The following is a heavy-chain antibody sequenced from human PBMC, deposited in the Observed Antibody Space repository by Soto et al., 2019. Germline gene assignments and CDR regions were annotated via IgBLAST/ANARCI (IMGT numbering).Heavy chain of an antibody. CDR3: ATWLQREHPYDV. J-gene: IGHJ3*01. CDR2: VYDADGK. V-gene: IGHV3-53*01. CDR1: GMTVSGKKY. Sequence: QPGGSLRLSCAVVGMTVSGKKYVAWVRQAPGKGLEWVSGVYDADGKYYADSVKGRFTTSRDSSKTIVYLEMNDLGPEDTAIYYCATWLQREHPYDVWGQGTTVTVSS. D-gene: IGHD1-1*01.